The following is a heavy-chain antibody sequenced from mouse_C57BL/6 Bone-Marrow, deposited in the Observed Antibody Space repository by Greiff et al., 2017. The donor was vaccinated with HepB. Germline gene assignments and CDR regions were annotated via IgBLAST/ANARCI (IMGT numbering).Heavy chain of an antibody. D-gene: IGHD2-4*01. CDR2: IHPNSGST. J-gene: IGHJ3*01. Sequence: VQLQQSGAELVKPGASVKLSCKASGYTFTSYWMHWVKQRPGQGLEWIGMIHPNSGSTNYNEKFKSKATLTVDKSSSTAYMQLSSLTSEDSAVYYCARSIYYDYPWFAYWGQGTLVTVSA. V-gene: IGHV1-64*01. CDR1: GYTFTSYW. CDR3: ARSIYYDYPWFAY.